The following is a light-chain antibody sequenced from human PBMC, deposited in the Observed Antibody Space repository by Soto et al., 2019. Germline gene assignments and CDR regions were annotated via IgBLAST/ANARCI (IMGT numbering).Light chain of an antibody. J-gene: IGKJ1*01. CDR1: QSLVHSDGNTY. CDR2: KVS. CDR3: MQGTHWPLT. V-gene: IGKV2-30*02. Sequence: DVVMTQSPLSLPVTLGQPASISCRSSQSLVHSDGNTYLSWFQQRPGQSPRRLIYKVSNRDSGVPDRLSGSGSGTDFTLKISRVEPEDVGVYYCMQGTHWPLTFGQGTKVEIK.